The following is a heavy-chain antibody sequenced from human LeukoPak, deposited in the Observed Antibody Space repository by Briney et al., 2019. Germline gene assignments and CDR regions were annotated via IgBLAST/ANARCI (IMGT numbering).Heavy chain of an antibody. CDR2: IKEDGSDK. CDR1: GFTFSNFW. V-gene: IGHV3-7*04. J-gene: IGHJ4*02. CDR3: GREIPGGTTSLDC. D-gene: IGHD1-26*01. Sequence: GGSLRLSCAASGFTFSNFWMSWIRQAPGKGLEWVANIKEDGSDKNYVDSVQGRFTISRDNAKNALYLQLNGLRAEDTAVYFCGREIPGGTTSLDCWGQGTLVTVSS.